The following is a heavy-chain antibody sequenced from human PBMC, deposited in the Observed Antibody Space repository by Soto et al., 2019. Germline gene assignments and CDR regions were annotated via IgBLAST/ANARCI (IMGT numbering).Heavy chain of an antibody. Sequence: EVQLLDSGGGLVQPGGSLRLPCAASGFTFSSYAMAWVRKASGKGLEWVSSINSSGDSTYYADSVKGRFTISRDNSKNTLYLQMNSLRAEDTAVYYCANLEVTWGQGTLVTVSS. CDR3: ANLEVT. D-gene: IGHD2-21*01. CDR2: INSSGDST. CDR1: GFTFSSYA. V-gene: IGHV3-23*01. J-gene: IGHJ5*02.